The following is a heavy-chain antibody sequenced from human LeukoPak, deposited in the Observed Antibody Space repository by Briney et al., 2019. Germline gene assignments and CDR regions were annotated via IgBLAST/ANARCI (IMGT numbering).Heavy chain of an antibody. V-gene: IGHV4-4*02. Sequence: SGTLSLTCAVSGGSISSSNWWSWVRQPPGKGLEWIGEIYHSGSSNYNPSLKSRVTISLDKSKNQFSLNLSSVTAADMAVYYCARSGSGSYYLAYWGQGILVTVSS. D-gene: IGHD3-10*01. CDR2: IYHSGSS. J-gene: IGHJ4*02. CDR3: ARSGSGSYYLAY. CDR1: GGSISSSNW.